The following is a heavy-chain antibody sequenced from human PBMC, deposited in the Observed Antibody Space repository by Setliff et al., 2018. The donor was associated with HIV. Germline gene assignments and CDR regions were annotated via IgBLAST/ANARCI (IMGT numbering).Heavy chain of an antibody. CDR2: VYYYGGT. Sequence: SETLSLTCTVSGGSISSSHYYWGWIRPPPGKGLQWLGSVYYYGGTYYKSSLKSRVTISLDRTKNQFTLKLSSVTAADTAVYYCARGALDSSGYHAYFDHWGKGTLVTVSS. CDR1: GGSISSSHYY. V-gene: IGHV4-39*06. D-gene: IGHD3-22*01. J-gene: IGHJ4*02. CDR3: ARGALDSSGYHAYFDH.